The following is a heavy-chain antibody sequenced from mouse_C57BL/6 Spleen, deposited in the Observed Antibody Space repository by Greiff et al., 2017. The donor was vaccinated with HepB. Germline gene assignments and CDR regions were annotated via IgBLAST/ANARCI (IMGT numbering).Heavy chain of an antibody. J-gene: IGHJ1*03. V-gene: IGHV1-69*01. D-gene: IGHD1-1*01. CDR1: GYTFTSYW. CDR3: ARPAHYYGSSHWYFDV. CDR2: IDPSDSYT. Sequence: QVQLKQPGAELVMPGASVKLSCKASGYTFTSYWMHWVKQRPGQGLEWIGEIDPSDSYTNYNQKFKGKSTLTVDKSSSTAYMQLSSLTSEDSAVYYCARPAHYYGSSHWYFDVWGTGTTVTVSS.